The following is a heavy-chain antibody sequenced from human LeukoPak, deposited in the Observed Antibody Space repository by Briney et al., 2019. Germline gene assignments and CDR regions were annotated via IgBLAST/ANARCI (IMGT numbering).Heavy chain of an antibody. CDR3: AELGITMIGGV. D-gene: IGHD3-10*02. CDR1: GFTFSRYW. J-gene: IGHJ6*04. V-gene: IGHV3-7*01. CDR2: INQDESAK. Sequence: GGSLRLSCAASGFTFSRYWMSWVRQAPGKGLEWVASINQDESAKYYVDSVKGRFTISRDNAKNSLYLQMNSLRAEDTAVYYCAELGITMIGGVWGKGTTVTISS.